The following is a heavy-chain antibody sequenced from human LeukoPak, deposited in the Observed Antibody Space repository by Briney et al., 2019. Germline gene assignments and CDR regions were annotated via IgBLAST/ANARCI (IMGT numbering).Heavy chain of an antibody. CDR1: GYTFTGQY. Sequence: ASVKVSCKTSGYTFTGQYLHWVRQAPGQGLEWMGWINTYNGNANSAQKFQDRVTMTRDTSTSTAYMDLRRLRSDDTAVYYCARDCNSGNCYSDSWGQGTLVTVSS. J-gene: IGHJ4*02. CDR2: INTYNGNA. V-gene: IGHV1/OR15-2*01. D-gene: IGHD2/OR15-2a*01. CDR3: ARDCNSGNCYSDS.